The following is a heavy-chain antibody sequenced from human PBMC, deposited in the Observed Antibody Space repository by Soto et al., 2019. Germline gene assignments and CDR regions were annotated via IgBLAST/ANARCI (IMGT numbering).Heavy chain of an antibody. D-gene: IGHD1-26*01. J-gene: IGHJ4*02. CDR1: GFTFSAYW. CDR2: IKKDGGEK. CDR3: TRVSSWVNTFDY. V-gene: IGHV3-7*01. Sequence: EVQVVESGVGLVQPGGSLRLSCTSAGFTFSAYWMNWVRQAPGKGLEWLANIKKDGGEKYYVDSVKGRFTISRDNAKDSLYLQMNSLRAEDTAVYYCTRVSSWVNTFDYWGQGTLVTVSS.